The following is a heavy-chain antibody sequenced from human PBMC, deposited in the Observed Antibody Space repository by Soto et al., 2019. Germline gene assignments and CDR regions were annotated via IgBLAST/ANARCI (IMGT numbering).Heavy chain of an antibody. CDR2: ISAYNGNT. Sequence: GASVKVSCKASGYTFTSYGISWVRQAPGQGLEWMGWISAYNGNTNYAQKLQGRVTMTTDTSTSTAYMELRSLRSDDTAVYYCARASCSGGSCYSSSDYYYGMDVWGQGTTVTV. V-gene: IGHV1-18*01. J-gene: IGHJ6*02. D-gene: IGHD2-15*01. CDR3: ARASCSGGSCYSSSDYYYGMDV. CDR1: GYTFTSYG.